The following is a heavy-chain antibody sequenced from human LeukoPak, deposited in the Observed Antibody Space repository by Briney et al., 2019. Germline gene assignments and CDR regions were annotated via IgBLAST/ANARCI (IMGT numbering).Heavy chain of an antibody. CDR3: ARDREGMITPSYGMDV. Sequence: ASVKVSCKASGYTFTSYAMNWVRQAPGQGLEWMGWINTNTGNPTYAQGFTGRFVFSLGTSVSTAYLQISSLKAEDTAVYYCARDREGMITPSYGMDVWGQGTTVTVSS. J-gene: IGHJ6*02. CDR1: GYTFTSYA. CDR2: INTNTGNP. D-gene: IGHD3-16*01. V-gene: IGHV7-4-1*02.